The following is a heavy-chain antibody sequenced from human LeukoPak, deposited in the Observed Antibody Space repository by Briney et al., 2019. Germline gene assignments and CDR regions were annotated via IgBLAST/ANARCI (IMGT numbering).Heavy chain of an antibody. CDR2: IRYDGSNK. D-gene: IGHD3-22*01. J-gene: IGHJ4*02. V-gene: IGHV3-30*02. CDR3: AKDLPDYYDSSGYIDY. Sequence: GGSLRLSCAASGFTFSSYGMHWVRQAPGKGLEWVAFIRYDGSNKYYADSVKGRFTISRDNSKNTLYLQMNSLRAEDTTVYYCAKDLPDYYDSSGYIDYWGQGTLVTVSS. CDR1: GFTFSSYG.